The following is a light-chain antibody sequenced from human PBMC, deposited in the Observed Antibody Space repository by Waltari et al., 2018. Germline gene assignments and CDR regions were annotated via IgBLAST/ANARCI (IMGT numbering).Light chain of an antibody. Sequence: EIVLTQSPGTLSLSPGERATLSCRASQSVSRALAWYQQNPGQAPRLLIYGASNRATGIPDRFSGSRSGTDCSLIISRLEPEDFAVYYCQHYVSLPVTFGQGTKVEIK. CDR2: GAS. CDR1: QSVSRA. V-gene: IGKV3-20*01. CDR3: QHYVSLPVT. J-gene: IGKJ1*01.